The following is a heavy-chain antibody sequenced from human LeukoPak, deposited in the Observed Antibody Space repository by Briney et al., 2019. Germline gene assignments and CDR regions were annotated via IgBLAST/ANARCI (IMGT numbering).Heavy chain of an antibody. CDR3: ARAYYYGSWTFDI. Sequence: PSETLSLTCTVSGGSISPYYWSWIRQPPGKGLEWIGYVYYTGSTYYNPSLKSRVTILIDTSKNQFSLKLTSVTAADTAVYYCARAYYYGSWTFDIWGQGTMVTVSS. CDR1: GGSISPYY. CDR2: VYYTGST. J-gene: IGHJ3*02. V-gene: IGHV4-59*01. D-gene: IGHD3-10*01.